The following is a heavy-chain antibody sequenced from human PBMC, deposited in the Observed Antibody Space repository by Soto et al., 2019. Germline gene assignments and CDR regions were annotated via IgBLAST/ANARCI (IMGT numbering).Heavy chain of an antibody. Sequence: GGSLRLSCAASGFTFSSYSMNWVRQAPGKGLEWVSYISSSSSTIYYADSVKGRFTISRDNAKNSLYLQMNSLRDEDTAVYYCARGGAYYGSGNRFDYWGQGTLVTVSS. D-gene: IGHD3-10*01. CDR3: ARGGAYYGSGNRFDY. V-gene: IGHV3-48*02. J-gene: IGHJ4*02. CDR1: GFTFSSYS. CDR2: ISSSSSTI.